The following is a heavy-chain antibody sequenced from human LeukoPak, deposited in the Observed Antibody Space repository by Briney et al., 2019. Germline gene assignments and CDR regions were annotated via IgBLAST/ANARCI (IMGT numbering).Heavy chain of an antibody. D-gene: IGHD6-13*01. V-gene: IGHV3-23*01. CDR3: AHSSSWEAYYFDY. CDR1: GFTFSSYA. Sequence: GGSLRLSCAASGFTFSSYAMSWVRQAPGKGLEWVSAISGSGGSTYYADSVKGRFTISRDNSKNTLYLQMYSLRAEDTAVYYCAHSSSWEAYYFDYWGQGTLVTVSS. J-gene: IGHJ4*02. CDR2: ISGSGGST.